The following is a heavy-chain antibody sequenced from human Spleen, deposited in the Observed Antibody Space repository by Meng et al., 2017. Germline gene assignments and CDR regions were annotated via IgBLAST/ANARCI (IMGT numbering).Heavy chain of an antibody. CDR3: TGHIDY. CDR1: GFTFSNAW. J-gene: IGHJ4*02. Sequence: VQRVGCGGGLVKPGGSLRLSCEGSGFTFSNAWMTWVRQVPGKRLEWVGRIKSKPDGETTDYAAPVKGRFTISRDDSKNTVYLQMNSLKTEDTAVYYCTGHIDYWGQGTLVTVSS. V-gene: IGHV3-15*01. CDR2: IKSKPDGETT.